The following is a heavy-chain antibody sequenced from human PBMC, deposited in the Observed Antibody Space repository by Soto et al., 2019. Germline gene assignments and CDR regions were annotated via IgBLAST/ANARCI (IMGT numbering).Heavy chain of an antibody. V-gene: IGHV3-11*01. CDR2: ISSSGSTI. CDR3: ARVGYPAAVTTAPFGYYYGMDV. D-gene: IGHD4-17*01. CDR1: GFTFSDYY. Sequence: QVQLVESGGGLVKPGGSLRLSCAASGFTFSDYYMSWIRQAPGKGLEWVSYISSSGSTIYYADSVKGRFTISRDNAKNSLYLQMNSLRAEDTAVYYCARVGYPAAVTTAPFGYYYGMDVWGQGTTVTVSS. J-gene: IGHJ6*02.